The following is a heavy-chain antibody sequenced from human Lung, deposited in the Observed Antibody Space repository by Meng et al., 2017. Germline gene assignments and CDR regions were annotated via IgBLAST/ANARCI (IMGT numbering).Heavy chain of an antibody. D-gene: IGHD1-26*01. Sequence: VQLQESGPGLVKPSGTLSLTCAVSGGSITSSTWWSWVRQTPGKGLEWFGEIFHSGSINYNPPLESRVTISVDKSKNQFSLKVYSVTAADTATYYCARFDISSSGRGDYWGQGILVTVSS. CDR1: GGSITSSTW. CDR2: IFHSGSI. J-gene: IGHJ4*02. CDR3: ARFDISSSGRGDY. V-gene: IGHV4-4*02.